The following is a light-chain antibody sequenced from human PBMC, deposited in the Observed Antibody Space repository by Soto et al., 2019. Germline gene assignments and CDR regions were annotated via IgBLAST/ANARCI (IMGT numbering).Light chain of an antibody. J-gene: IGLJ2*01. Sequence: QSALTQPASVSGSPGQSITISCTGTSSDVGGYNYVSWYQQHPGKAPKLMIYEVSNRPSGVSNRFSCATPGNTASLTISGLQDDDEADYYCSSYTSSSTPVVFGGGTKLTVL. CDR2: EVS. CDR3: SSYTSSSTPVV. CDR1: SSDVGGYNY. V-gene: IGLV2-14*01.